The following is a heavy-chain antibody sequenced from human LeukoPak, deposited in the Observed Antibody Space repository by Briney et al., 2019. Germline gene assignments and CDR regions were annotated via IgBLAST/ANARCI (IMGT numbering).Heavy chain of an antibody. V-gene: IGHV1-69*01. CDR3: ARASDCSSTSCQGYYYYGMDV. CDR2: IIPIFGTA. J-gene: IGHJ6*04. CDR1: GGTFSSYA. D-gene: IGHD2-2*01. Sequence: SVKVSCKASGGTFSSYAISWVRQAPGQGLEWMGGIIPIFGTANYAQKFQGRVTITADESTSTAYMELSSLRSVDTAVYYCARASDCSSTSCQGYYYYGMDVWGKGTTVTVSS.